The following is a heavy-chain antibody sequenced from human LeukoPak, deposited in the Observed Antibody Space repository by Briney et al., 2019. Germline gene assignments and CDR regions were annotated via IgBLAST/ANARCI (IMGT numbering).Heavy chain of an antibody. V-gene: IGHV1-18*01. Sequence: ASVKVSCKASGYTFTSYGISWVRQAPGQGLEWMGWISAYNGNTNYAQKLQGRVTMTTDTSTSTAYMELRSLRSDDTAVYYCARLTGDRYYYYMDVWGKGTTVTVSS. D-gene: IGHD7-27*01. J-gene: IGHJ6*03. CDR1: GYTFTSYG. CDR3: ARLTGDRYYYYMDV. CDR2: ISAYNGNT.